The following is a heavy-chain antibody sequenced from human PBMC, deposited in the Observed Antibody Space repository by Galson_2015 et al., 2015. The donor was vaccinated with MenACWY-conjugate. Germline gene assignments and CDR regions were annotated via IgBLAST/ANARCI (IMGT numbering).Heavy chain of an antibody. Sequence: SLRLSCAASGFTFSSNVMSWVRQAPGKGLEWVSVIRASGGGTYYADPVKGRFTISRDNTKNTLYLEMNNLGPEDTAVYYCAKKGSGSDPNAFDIWGQGTMVT. J-gene: IGHJ3*02. D-gene: IGHD3-3*01. CDR2: IRASGGGT. V-gene: IGHV3-23*01. CDR3: AKKGSGSDPNAFDI. CDR1: GFTFSSNV.